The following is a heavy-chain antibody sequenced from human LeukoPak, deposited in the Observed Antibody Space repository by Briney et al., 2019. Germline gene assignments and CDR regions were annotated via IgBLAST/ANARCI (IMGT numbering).Heavy chain of an antibody. J-gene: IGHJ4*02. D-gene: IGHD3-22*01. CDR1: GYTFTSFD. CDR3: ASSSGTDAYYFDY. CDR2: TNPNSGNT. Sequence: ASVKVSCKASGYTFTSFDINWVRQATGQGLEWMGWTNPNSGNTGYAQKFQGRVTMTRNTSISTAYMELSSLRSEDTAVYYCASSSGTDAYYFDYWGQGTLVTVSS. V-gene: IGHV1-8*01.